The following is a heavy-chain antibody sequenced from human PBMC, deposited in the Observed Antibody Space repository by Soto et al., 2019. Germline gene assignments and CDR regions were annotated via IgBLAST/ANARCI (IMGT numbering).Heavy chain of an antibody. CDR2: IYYSGST. J-gene: IGHJ4*02. V-gene: IGHV4-39*01. CDR1: GGSISSSSYY. D-gene: IGHD1-1*01. CDR3: GRHAASWISNWIFMAFDY. Sequence: QLQLQESGPGLVKPSETLSLTCTVSGGSISSSSYYWGWIRQPPGKGLEWIGSIYYSGSTYYNPALESRVTISVDTSNNQSPLKLSSVTAADTTVYYGGRHAASWISNWIFMAFDYWGQGTLVTVSS.